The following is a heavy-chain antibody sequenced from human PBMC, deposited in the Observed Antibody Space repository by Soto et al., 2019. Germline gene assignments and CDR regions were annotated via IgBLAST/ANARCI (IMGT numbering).Heavy chain of an antibody. CDR3: ARSAMGLDP. CDR1: GGCIGSYS. V-gene: IGHV4-59*01. CDR2: IYYSAST. Sequence: SETMSLTCTVCGGCIGSYSWSWIRQPPGKGLEWIGYIYYSASTNYNPSLKRRVTISVDTSKNQFSLQLCSVTAADTGVYYCARSAMGLDPWGQGTLVTVSS. J-gene: IGHJ5*02. D-gene: IGHD1-26*01.